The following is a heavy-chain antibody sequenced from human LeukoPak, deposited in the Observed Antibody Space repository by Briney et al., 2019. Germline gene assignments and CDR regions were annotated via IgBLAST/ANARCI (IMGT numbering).Heavy chain of an antibody. CDR1: GGSISSYY. J-gene: IGHJ4*02. CDR3: ATVVRDDILTGYYIDY. V-gene: IGHV4-59*01. CDR2: IYYSGST. D-gene: IGHD3-9*01. Sequence: SETLSLTCTVSGGSISSYYWSWIRQPPGKGLEWIGYIYYSGSTKYNPSFKSRVTISVDTSKNQFSLKLISVTAADTAVYYCATVVRDDILTGYYIDYCGQGTLVTVSS.